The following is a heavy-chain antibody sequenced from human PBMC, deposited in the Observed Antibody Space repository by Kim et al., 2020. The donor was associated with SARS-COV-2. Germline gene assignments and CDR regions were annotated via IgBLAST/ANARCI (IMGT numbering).Heavy chain of an antibody. Sequence: GGSLRLSCAASGFTFSSFPMHWVRQAPGKGLECVSAISSNGASTYYANSVKGRFTISRDNSKNTLYLQMGSLRDEDVAVYFCARDPMRSGARNWFDPWGPGTPVTVSS. CDR2: ISSNGAST. J-gene: IGHJ5*02. V-gene: IGHV3-64*01. CDR1: GFTFSSFP. CDR3: ARDPMRSGARNWFDP. D-gene: IGHD6-19*01.